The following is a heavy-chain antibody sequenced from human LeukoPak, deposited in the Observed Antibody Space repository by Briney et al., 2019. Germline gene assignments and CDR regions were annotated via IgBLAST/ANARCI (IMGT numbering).Heavy chain of an antibody. V-gene: IGHV3-21*01. CDR3: ARGVPVYSSSFDY. D-gene: IGHD6-6*01. Sequence: PGGSLRFSCAASGFTFSSYSMNWVRQAPGKGLEWVSSISSSSSYIYYADSVKGRFTISRDNAKNSLYLQMNSLRAEDTAVYYCARGVPVYSSSFDYWGQGTLVTVSS. J-gene: IGHJ4*02. CDR1: GFTFSSYS. CDR2: ISSSSSYI.